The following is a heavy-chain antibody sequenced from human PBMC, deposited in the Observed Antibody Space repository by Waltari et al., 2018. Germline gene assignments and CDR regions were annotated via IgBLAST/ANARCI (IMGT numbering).Heavy chain of an antibody. CDR2: VDPEDGET. D-gene: IGHD3-10*01. J-gene: IGHJ4*02. CDR3: ATQYYYGSGSYRYYFDY. V-gene: IGHV1-69-2*01. Sequence: VQLVQSGAEVKKPGASVKVSCKASGYTFTSYAMHWVRQAPGKGLEWMGLVDPEDGETIYAEKFQGRVTITADTSTDTAYMELSSLRSEDTAVYYCATQYYYGSGSYRYYFDYWGQGTLVTVSS. CDR1: GYTFTSYA.